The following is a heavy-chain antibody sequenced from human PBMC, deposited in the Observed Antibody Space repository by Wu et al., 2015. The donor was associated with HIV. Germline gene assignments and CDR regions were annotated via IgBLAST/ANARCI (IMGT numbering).Heavy chain of an antibody. V-gene: IGHV1-18*01. CDR3: ARGQPGYYGSGSFSSAYYYGMDV. CDR1: GFTFTSFG. J-gene: IGHJ6*02. CDR2: ISAYNGKT. D-gene: IGHD3-10*01. Sequence: QVQLVQSGAEVKKPGASVKVSCKASGFTFTSFGISWLRRAPGQGLEWMGWISAYNGKTNYAQKLQGRVTMTTDTSTSTAYMELRSLRSDDTAVYYCARGQPGYYGSGSFSSAYYYGMDVWGQGTTVTVSS.